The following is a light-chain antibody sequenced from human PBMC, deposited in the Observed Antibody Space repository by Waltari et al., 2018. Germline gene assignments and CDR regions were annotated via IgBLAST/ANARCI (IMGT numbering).Light chain of an antibody. V-gene: IGLV3-1*01. CDR2: QDN. J-gene: IGLJ2*01. CDR3: QAWDSNTGEV. CDR1: KLGVKY. Sequence: SYVLTQPPSVSVSPGQTASLTCSGDKLGVKYAFWYQQKSGQSPVLVIFQDNKRPSGIPERFSGSNSGNTATLTISGTQAMDEADYYCQAWDSNTGEVFGGGTKLTVL.